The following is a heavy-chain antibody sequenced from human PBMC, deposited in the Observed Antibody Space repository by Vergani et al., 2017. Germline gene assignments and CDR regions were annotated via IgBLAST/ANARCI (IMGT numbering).Heavy chain of an antibody. CDR1: GGTFSSYA. V-gene: IGHV1-69*01. J-gene: IGHJ5*02. Sequence: QVQLVQSGAEVKKPGSSVKVSCKASGGTFSSYAISWVRQAPGQGLEWMGGIIPIFGTANYAQKFQGRVTITAEESTSTAYMELSSLRSEDTAVYYCARDRGAAAGFTGWFDPWGQGTLVTVSS. CDR2: IIPIFGTA. CDR3: ARDRGAAAGFTGWFDP. D-gene: IGHD6-13*01.